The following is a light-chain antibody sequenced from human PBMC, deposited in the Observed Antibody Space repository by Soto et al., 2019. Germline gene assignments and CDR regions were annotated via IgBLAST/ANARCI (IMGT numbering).Light chain of an antibody. Sequence: QSALTQPASVSGSPGQSITISCTGTSSDVGGYNYVSWYQQHPGKAPKLMIYDVSNRPSGVSNRFSGSKSGNTASLTISGLQAEDEADDYCSCYTSSSIVVFGGGTKLTVL. V-gene: IGLV2-14*01. J-gene: IGLJ2*01. CDR2: DVS. CDR1: SSDVGGYNY. CDR3: SCYTSSSIVV.